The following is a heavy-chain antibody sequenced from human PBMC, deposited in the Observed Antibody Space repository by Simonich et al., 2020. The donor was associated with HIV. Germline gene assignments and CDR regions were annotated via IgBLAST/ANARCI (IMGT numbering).Heavy chain of an antibody. V-gene: IGHV1-69*13. CDR3: ARGGGEQQLVSWFDP. J-gene: IGHJ5*02. D-gene: IGHD6-13*01. CDR2: IIPIFGTT. Sequence: QVQLVQSGAEVKKPGSSVKVSCKASGGTFSSHVISWVRQAPGQGLERMGGIIPIFGTTQNAQKFQGRGTVTADQSTSTAYMELSSLGSEDTAVYYCARGGGEQQLVSWFDPWGQGTLVTVSS. CDR1: GGTFSSHV.